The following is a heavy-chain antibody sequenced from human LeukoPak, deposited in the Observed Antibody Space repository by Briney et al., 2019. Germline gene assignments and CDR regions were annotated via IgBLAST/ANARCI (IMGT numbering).Heavy chain of an antibody. Sequence: GGSLKLSCAASGFTFDDYGMSWVRQAPGKGLEWVSGINWNGGSTGYADSVKGRFTISRDNAKNSLYLQMNSLRAEDTALYYCARDPIAVAGTYYFDYWGQGTLVAVSS. CDR3: ARDPIAVAGTYYFDY. CDR2: INWNGGST. CDR1: GFTFDDYG. J-gene: IGHJ4*02. D-gene: IGHD6-19*01. V-gene: IGHV3-20*04.